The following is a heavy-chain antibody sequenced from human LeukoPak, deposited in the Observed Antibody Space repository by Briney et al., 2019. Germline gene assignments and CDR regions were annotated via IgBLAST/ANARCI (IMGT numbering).Heavy chain of an antibody. Sequence: GGSLRLSCAASGFTFSSYDMHWVRQATGKGLEWVSAIGTAGDTYYPGSVKGRFTISRENAKNSLYLQMNSLRAGDTAVYYGARALPLSRYCSGGSSYPHPPDYWGQGILVTVSS. D-gene: IGHD2-15*01. CDR1: GFTFSSYD. CDR2: IGTAGDT. V-gene: IGHV3-13*01. J-gene: IGHJ4*02. CDR3: ARALPLSRYCSGGSSYPHPPDY.